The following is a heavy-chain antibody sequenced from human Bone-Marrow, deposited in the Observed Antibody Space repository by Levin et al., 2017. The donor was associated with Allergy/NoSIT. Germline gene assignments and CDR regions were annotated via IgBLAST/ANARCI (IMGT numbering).Heavy chain of an antibody. D-gene: IGHD2-8*01. Sequence: MTSETLSLTCAVSGGSISRSNWWSWVRQPPGKGLEWIGEAYHTGITKYNPSLNSRVTISVDKSNNQFSLRLSSVTAADTAVYYCAGGNGWYVSWGQGTQVIVSS. CDR3: AGGNGWYVS. V-gene: IGHV4-4*02. CDR2: AYHTGIT. J-gene: IGHJ5*01. CDR1: GGSISRSNW.